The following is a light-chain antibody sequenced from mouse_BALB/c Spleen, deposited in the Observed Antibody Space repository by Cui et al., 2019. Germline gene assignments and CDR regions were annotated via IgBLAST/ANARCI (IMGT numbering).Light chain of an antibody. V-gene: IGKV4-68*01. CDR2: LTS. Sequence: QLVLTQSPALMSASPGEKVTMTCSASSSVSYMYWYQQKPRASPKPWIYLTSNLASGVPARFSGSGSGTFYSLTISSMEAEDAATYYCQQWSSNPRTFGGGTKLEIK. CDR3: QQWSSNPRT. CDR1: SSVSY. J-gene: IGKJ1*01.